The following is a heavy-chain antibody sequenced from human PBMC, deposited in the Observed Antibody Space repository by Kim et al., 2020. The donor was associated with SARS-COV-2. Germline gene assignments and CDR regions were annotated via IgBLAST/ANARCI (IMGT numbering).Heavy chain of an antibody. Sequence: GGSLRLSCEASGFTFSKNYMTWVRQAPGKGLEWVSSIYSTGSTYYADSVKGRFTISRDNSKSTVFLQMNRLRAADTAVYYCERLAFTYFDLWGRGTLVTVSS. CDR1: GFTFSKNY. J-gene: IGHJ2*01. V-gene: IGHV3-53*01. CDR3: ERLAFTYFDL. D-gene: IGHD3-16*01. CDR2: IYSTGST.